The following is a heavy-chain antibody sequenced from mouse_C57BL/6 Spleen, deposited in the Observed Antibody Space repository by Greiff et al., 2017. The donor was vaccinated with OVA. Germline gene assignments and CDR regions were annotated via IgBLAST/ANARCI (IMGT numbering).Heavy chain of an antibody. CDR2: IDPETGGT. CDR3: TRRDYYGVPWFAY. J-gene: IGHJ3*01. D-gene: IGHD1-2*01. CDR1: GYTFTDYE. V-gene: IGHV1-15*01. Sequence: VKLVESGAELVRPGASVTLSCKASGYTFTDYEMHWVKQTPVHGLEWIGAIDPETGGTAYNQKFKGKAILTADKSSSTAYMELRSLTSEDSAVYYCTRRDYYGVPWFAYWGQGTLVTVSA.